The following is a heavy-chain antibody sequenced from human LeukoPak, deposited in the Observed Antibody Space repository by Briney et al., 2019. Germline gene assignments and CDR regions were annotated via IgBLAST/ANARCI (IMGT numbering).Heavy chain of an antibody. CDR1: GFTFSSYA. CDR3: ARGKGIAVSSFDY. Sequence: GGSLRPSCAASGFTFSSYAMSWVRQAPGKGLEWVSGISGSGGSTYYADSVKGRFTISRDNSKNTLSLQMNSLRAEDTALYYCARGKGIAVSSFDYWGQGTLVTVSS. D-gene: IGHD6-19*01. CDR2: ISGSGGST. J-gene: IGHJ4*02. V-gene: IGHV3-23*01.